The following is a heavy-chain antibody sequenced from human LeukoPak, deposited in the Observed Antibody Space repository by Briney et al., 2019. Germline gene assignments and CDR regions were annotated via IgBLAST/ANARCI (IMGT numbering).Heavy chain of an antibody. CDR2: MNPNSGNT. V-gene: IGHV1-8*03. CDR3: ARGPHVGESRGYYFDY. CDR1: GYTFTSYD. Sequence: GASVKVSCKASGYTFTSYDINWVRQATGQGLEWMGWMNPNSGNTGYAQKFQGRVTITRNTSISAAYMELSSLRSEDTAVYYCARGPHVGESRGYYFDYWGQGTLVTVSS. D-gene: IGHD3-10*01. J-gene: IGHJ4*02.